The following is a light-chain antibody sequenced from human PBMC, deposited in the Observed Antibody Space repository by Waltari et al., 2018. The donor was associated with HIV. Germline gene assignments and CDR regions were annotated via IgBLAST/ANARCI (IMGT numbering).Light chain of an antibody. J-gene: IGKJ5*01. CDR2: AAF. V-gene: IGKV1-16*02. CDR3: QQYHSYPLT. Sequence: DIQMTQSPSSLSASVGDRVTIPCRASQRINTFLALFQQQPGKAPKSLIYAAFTLHSGVPSKFSGSGSGTDYTLTINNLQPEDSAMYYCQQYHSYPLTFGQGTRLEIQ. CDR1: QRINTF.